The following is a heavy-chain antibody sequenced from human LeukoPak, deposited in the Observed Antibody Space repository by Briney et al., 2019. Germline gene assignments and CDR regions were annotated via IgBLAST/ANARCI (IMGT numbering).Heavy chain of an antibody. J-gene: IGHJ4*02. CDR3: VRRAGAYSHPYDY. Sequence: PGGSLRLSCAASGFTFSDYYMSWIRQAPGKGLEWVSFIYSDNTHYSDSVKGRFTISRDNSKNTLYLQMNSLRAEDTAVYYCVRRAGAYSHPYDYWGQGTLVTASS. V-gene: IGHV3-53*01. CDR2: IYSDNT. D-gene: IGHD4/OR15-4a*01. CDR1: GFTFSDYY.